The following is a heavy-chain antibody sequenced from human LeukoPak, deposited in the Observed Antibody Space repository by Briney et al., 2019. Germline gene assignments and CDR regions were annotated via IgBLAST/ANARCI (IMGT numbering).Heavy chain of an antibody. V-gene: IGHV3-21*01. CDR1: GFTFSSYA. D-gene: IGHD3-10*01. CDR2: ISSSSSYI. J-gene: IGHJ5*02. Sequence: PGGSLRLSCAASGFTFSSYAMSWVRQAPGKGLEWVSSISSSSSYIYYADSVKGRFTISRDNAKNSLYLQMNSLRAEDTAVYYCARDGLLWFGELGGAFDPWGQGTLVTVSS. CDR3: ARDGLLWFGELGGAFDP.